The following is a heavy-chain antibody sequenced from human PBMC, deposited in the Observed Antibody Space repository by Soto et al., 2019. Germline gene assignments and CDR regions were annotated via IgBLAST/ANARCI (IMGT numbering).Heavy chain of an antibody. V-gene: IGHV3-30*18. J-gene: IGHJ4*02. Sequence: QVQLVESGGGVVQPGRSLRLSCAASGFTFSSYVMHWVRKAPGKGLEWVAVISYDGNNKYYADYVKGRFTISRDNFKNSMYLQMASMRAEDTAMYYWAKDHRDTKVTTPSYWGQRTLVTVSS. CDR3: AKDHRDTKVTTPSY. D-gene: IGHD4-17*01. CDR2: ISYDGNNK. CDR1: GFTFSSYV.